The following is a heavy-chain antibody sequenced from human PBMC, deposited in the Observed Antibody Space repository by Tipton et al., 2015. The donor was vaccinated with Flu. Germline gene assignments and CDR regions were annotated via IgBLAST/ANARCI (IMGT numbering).Heavy chain of an antibody. D-gene: IGHD6-19*01. Sequence: LRLSCTVSGGSISSYYWSWIRQPPGKGLEWIGYIYYSGSTNYNPSLKSRVTISVDTSKNQFSLKLSSVTAADTAVYYCARRYSSGWYYYFDYWGQGTLVTVSS. J-gene: IGHJ4*02. CDR1: GGSISSYY. CDR2: IYYSGST. CDR3: ARRYSSGWYYYFDY. V-gene: IGHV4-59*01.